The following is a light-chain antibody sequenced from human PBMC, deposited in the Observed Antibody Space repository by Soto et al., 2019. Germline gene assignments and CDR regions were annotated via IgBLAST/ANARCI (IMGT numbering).Light chain of an antibody. CDR2: EVS. CDR3: SSYTTNSTPYV. CDR1: SSDVGGYNY. Sequence: LTQPASVSGSPGQSITISCTGSSSDVGGYNYVSWYQQHPGKAPKLIIYEVSNRPSGVSNRFSGSKSGNTASLTISGLQAEDEADYYCSSYTTNSTPYVLGTGTKV. J-gene: IGLJ1*01. V-gene: IGLV2-14*01.